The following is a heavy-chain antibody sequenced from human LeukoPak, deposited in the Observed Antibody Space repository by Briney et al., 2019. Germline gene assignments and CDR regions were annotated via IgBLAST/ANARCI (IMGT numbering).Heavy chain of an antibody. J-gene: IGHJ3*02. CDR3: ARTDTVDAFDI. D-gene: IGHD5-18*01. CDR1: GGTFSSYA. Sequence: ASVKVSCKASGGTFSSYAISWVRQAPGQGLEWMGGIIPIFGTANYGQKFQGRVTITADESTSTAYMELSSLRSEDTAVYYCARTDTVDAFDIWGQGTMVTVSS. V-gene: IGHV1-69*13. CDR2: IIPIFGTA.